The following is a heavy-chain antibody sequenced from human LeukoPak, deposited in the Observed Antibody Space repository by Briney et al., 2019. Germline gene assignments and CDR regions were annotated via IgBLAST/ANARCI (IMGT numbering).Heavy chain of an antibody. Sequence: QPGRSLRLSCAASGFTFSSYAMHWVRQGPGKGLEWVAVMAHDGSNIYYAGSVLGRFTISRDNSKDTLHLQMNSLRLEDTAVYYCARASDRMYDEFWEGYFSSFDFWGQGALVTVSS. D-gene: IGHD3-3*01. CDR1: GFTFSSYA. CDR2: MAHDGSNI. V-gene: IGHV3-30-3*01. CDR3: ARASDRMYDEFWEGYFSSFDF. J-gene: IGHJ4*02.